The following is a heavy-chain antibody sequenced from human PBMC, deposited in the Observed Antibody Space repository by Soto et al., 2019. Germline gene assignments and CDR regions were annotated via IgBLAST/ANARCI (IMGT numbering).Heavy chain of an antibody. V-gene: IGHV3-23*01. D-gene: IGHD2-2*01. J-gene: IGHJ4*02. Sequence: GGSLRLSCAASGFTFSSYAMSWVRQAPGQGLEWASASSGSRSKPYYADSVKGRFTISRDNSKNTLYLQMNSLRAEDTALYYFAKTASMPIRDGFDHRGPGTLVTVSS. CDR3: AKTASMPIRDGFDH. CDR2: SSGSRSKP. CDR1: GFTFSSYA.